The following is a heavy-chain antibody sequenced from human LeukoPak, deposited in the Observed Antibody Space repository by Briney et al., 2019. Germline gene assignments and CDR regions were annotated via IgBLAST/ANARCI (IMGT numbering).Heavy chain of an antibody. D-gene: IGHD7-27*01. CDR3: ARDGNWAYLDS. CDR2: IYYSGST. V-gene: IGHV4-59*01. CDR1: GGSISSYY. J-gene: IGHJ4*02. Sequence: SESLSLACTVSGGSISSYYWSWIRQPPGKGLEWIGYIYYSGSTNYNPSLKSRVTISVDTSKNQFSLKLSSVTAADTAVYYCARDGNWAYLDSSGERNLVTVSS.